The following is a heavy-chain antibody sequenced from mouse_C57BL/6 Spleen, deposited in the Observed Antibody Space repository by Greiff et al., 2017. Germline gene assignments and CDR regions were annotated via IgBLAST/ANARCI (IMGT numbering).Heavy chain of an antibody. CDR3: ARRGGTVGY. CDR2: IYPKSGNT. V-gene: IGHV1-81*01. Sequence: VQLQESGAELARPGASVKLSCKASGYTFTSYGISWVKQRTGQGLEWIGEIYPKSGNTYYNEKFKGKATLTADKSASTAYMELRSLTSEDSAVYFCARRGGTVGYWGQGTTLTVSS. CDR1: GYTFTSYG. D-gene: IGHD4-1*01. J-gene: IGHJ2*01.